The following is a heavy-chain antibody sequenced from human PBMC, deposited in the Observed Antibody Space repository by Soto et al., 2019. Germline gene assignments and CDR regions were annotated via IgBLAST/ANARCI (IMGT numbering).Heavy chain of an antibody. CDR2: IYPGDSDT. CDR1: GHSFTTYW. J-gene: IGHJ4*02. CDR3: ARRQYYGSGSYYTHFDY. D-gene: IGHD3-10*01. Sequence: PGESLKISCKGSGHSFTTYWIGWVRQMPGKGLEWMGIIYPGDSDTRYSPSFQGQVTISADKSISTAYLQWSSLKASDTAMYYCARRQYYGSGSYYTHFDYWGQGTLVTVSS. V-gene: IGHV5-51*01.